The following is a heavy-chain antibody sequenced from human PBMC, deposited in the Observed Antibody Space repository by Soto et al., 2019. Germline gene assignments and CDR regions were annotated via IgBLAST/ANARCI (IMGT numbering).Heavy chain of an antibody. CDR2: IYTSGST. V-gene: IGHV4-4*07. D-gene: IGHD3-9*01. J-gene: IGHJ4*02. CDR1: GGSISSYY. Sequence: SETLSLTCTVSGGSISSYYWSWIRQPAGKGLEWIGRIYTSGSTNYNPSLKSRVTMSVDTSKNQFSLKLSSVTAADTAVYCCARGLRGLRYFDWLFAFDYWGQRTPVTVSS. CDR3: ARGLRGLRYFDWLFAFDY.